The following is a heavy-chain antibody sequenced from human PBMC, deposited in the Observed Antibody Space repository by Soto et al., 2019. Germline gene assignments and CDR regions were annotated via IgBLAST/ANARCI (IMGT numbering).Heavy chain of an antibody. CDR1: GFTFSSYA. CDR2: ISGSGGST. J-gene: IGHJ1*01. CDR3: AKDHEQWLVRAEYFQH. D-gene: IGHD6-19*01. V-gene: IGHV3-23*01. Sequence: EVQLLESGGGLVQPGGSLRLSCAASGFTFSSYAMSWVRQAPGKGLEWVSAISGSGGSTYYADSVKGRFTISRDNSKNTLYLQMNSLRAEDTAVYYCAKDHEQWLVRAEYFQHWCQGTLVTVSS.